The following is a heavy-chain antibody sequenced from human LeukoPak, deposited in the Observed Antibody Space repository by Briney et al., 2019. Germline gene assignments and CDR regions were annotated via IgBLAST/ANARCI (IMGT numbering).Heavy chain of an antibody. CDR1: GGSMSSYY. CDR3: ARDLGVAATRRDDWFDP. CDR2: IYYSGST. V-gene: IGHV4-59*12. D-gene: IGHD2-15*01. J-gene: IGHJ5*02. Sequence: SETLSLTCTVSGGSMSSYYWSWIRQPPGKGLEWIGYIYYSGSTKYNPSLESRVTISVDTSKNQFSLKLSSVTAADTAVYYCARDLGVAATRRDDWFDPWGQGTLVTVSS.